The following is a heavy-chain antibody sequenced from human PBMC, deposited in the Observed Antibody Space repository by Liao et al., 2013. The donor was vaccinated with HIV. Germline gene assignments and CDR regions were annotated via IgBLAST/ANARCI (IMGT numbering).Heavy chain of an antibody. CDR2: IYTSGST. Sequence: QVQLQESGPGLVKPSETLSLTCTVSGGSISSYYWSWIRQPAGKGLEWIGRIYTSGSTNYNPSLKSRVTMSVDTSKNQFSLKLSSVTAADTAVYYCARDCGPYCGGRALSGRAFDYWGQGTLVTVSS. CDR3: ARDCGPYCGGRALSGRAFDY. D-gene: IGHD2-21*01. CDR1: GGSISSYY. J-gene: IGHJ4*02. V-gene: IGHV4-4*07.